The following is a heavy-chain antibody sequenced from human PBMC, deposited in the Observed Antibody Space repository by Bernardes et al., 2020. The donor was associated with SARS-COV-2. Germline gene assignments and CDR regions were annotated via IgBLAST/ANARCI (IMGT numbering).Heavy chain of an antibody. Sequence: SVKVSCKASGGAFSTYPISWLRQAPGQGLEWLGRIIPFVGIGDYTQNFQGRMTITADKSTATAYMELHSLRSEDTAFYYCARDPGLIQYWGQGTSITVSS. CDR1: GGAFSTYP. J-gene: IGHJ4*02. V-gene: IGHV1-69*04. D-gene: IGHD2-21*01. CDR2: IIPFVGIG. CDR3: ARDPGLIQY.